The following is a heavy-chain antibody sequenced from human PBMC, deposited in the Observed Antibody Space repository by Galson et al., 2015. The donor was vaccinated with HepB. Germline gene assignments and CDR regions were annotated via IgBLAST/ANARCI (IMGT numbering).Heavy chain of an antibody. J-gene: IGHJ4*02. CDR1: GFTFSSYG. D-gene: IGHD3-10*01. CDR3: AKDVYYGSGSYYDY. V-gene: IGHV3-30*18. CDR2: ISYDGGNK. Sequence: SLRLSCAASGFTFSSYGMHWVRQAPGKGLEWVGAISYDGGNKYYADSVKGRFTISRDNSKNTLYLQMNSLRAEDTAVYYCAKDVYYGSGSYYDYWGQGTLVTVSS.